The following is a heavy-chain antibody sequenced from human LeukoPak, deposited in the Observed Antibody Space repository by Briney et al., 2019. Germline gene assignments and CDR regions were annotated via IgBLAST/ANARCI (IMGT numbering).Heavy chain of an antibody. Sequence: AGGSLRLSCAASGFTFSTFSMNWVRQAPGKGLEWVSYISSSSSTTYYADSVQGRFTISRDNAKNSLYLQMDSLRDGDTAVYYCARDSTLTHAWSGYGFDVWGQGTMVTVSS. CDR3: ARDSTLTHAWSGYGFDV. J-gene: IGHJ3*01. D-gene: IGHD4-17*01. CDR2: ISSSSSTT. V-gene: IGHV3-48*02. CDR1: GFTFSTFS.